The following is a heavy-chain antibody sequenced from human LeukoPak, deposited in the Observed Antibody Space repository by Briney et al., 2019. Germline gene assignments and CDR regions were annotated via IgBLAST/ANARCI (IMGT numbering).Heavy chain of an antibody. D-gene: IGHD6-19*01. CDR1: GGSISSSSYY. CDR2: IYYSGST. Sequence: SETLSLTCTVSGGSISSSSYYWGWIRQPPGKGLEWIGSIYYSGSTYYNPSLKSRVTISVDTSENQFSLKLSSVTAADTAVYYCARRFGSGWFPRGFDYWGQGTLVTVSS. V-gene: IGHV4-39*01. CDR3: ARRFGSGWFPRGFDY. J-gene: IGHJ4*02.